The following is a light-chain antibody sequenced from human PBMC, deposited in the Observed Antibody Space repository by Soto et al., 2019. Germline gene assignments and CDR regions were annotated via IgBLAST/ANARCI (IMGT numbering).Light chain of an antibody. J-gene: IGLJ1*01. CDR2: GNN. CDR3: QSDDSSLSGYV. V-gene: IGLV1-40*01. CDR1: SSNLGATYD. Sequence: QSVLTQPPSVSGAPGQTVIISCSGSSSNLGATYDVNWFRQLPGTVPRLLIYGNNNRPSGVPPRFSGPKLGTSASLAITGLHAEDEVDYYCQSDDSSLSGYVFGTGTKLTFL.